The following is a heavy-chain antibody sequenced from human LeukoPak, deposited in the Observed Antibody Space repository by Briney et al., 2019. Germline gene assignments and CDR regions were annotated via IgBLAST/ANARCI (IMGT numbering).Heavy chain of an antibody. CDR2: IYYSGST. J-gene: IGHJ4*02. Sequence: SETLSLTCTVSGGSISSSSYYWAWIRQPPGKGLEWIGSIYYSGSTYYNPSLKSRVTISVDTSKNQFSLKLTSVTAADTAVYYCEVRTDPYDFFDYWGQGTLVTVSS. CDR3: EVRTDPYDFFDY. V-gene: IGHV4-39*01. D-gene: IGHD3-3*01. CDR1: GGSISSSSYY.